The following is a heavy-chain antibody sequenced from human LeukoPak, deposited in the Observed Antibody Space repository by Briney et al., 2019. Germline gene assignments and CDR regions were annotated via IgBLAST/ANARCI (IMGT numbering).Heavy chain of an antibody. J-gene: IGHJ4*02. Sequence: ASVKVSCKASGYSFTNYAKHWVCQAPGQRLEWMGWITVGNGNTKYSQKFQDRVTITRDTSANTVYMELSSLRSEDTAVYYCARDLKQFGGWLDYWGQGTLVTVSS. CDR3: ARDLKQFGGWLDY. D-gene: IGHD6-19*01. CDR2: ITVGNGNT. V-gene: IGHV1-3*01. CDR1: GYSFTNYA.